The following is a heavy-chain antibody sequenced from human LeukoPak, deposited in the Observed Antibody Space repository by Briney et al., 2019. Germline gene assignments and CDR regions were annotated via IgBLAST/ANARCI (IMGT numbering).Heavy chain of an antibody. D-gene: IGHD3-10*01. CDR2: IYHSGST. Sequence: SQTLSLTCAVSGGSISSGGYSWSWLRQPPGTGLGWIGYIYHSGSTYYNPSLKSRVTISVDRSKYQFSLKLSSVTAADTAVYYCARVGGYGSGRPHFDYWGQGTLVTVSS. CDR1: GGSISSGGYS. J-gene: IGHJ4*02. CDR3: ARVGGYGSGRPHFDY. V-gene: IGHV4-30-2*01.